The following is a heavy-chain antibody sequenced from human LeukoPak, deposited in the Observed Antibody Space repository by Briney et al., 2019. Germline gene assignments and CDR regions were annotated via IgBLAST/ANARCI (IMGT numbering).Heavy chain of an antibody. Sequence: TASENLSLTCTVSGGSISSSSYYWGWIRQPPGKGLEWIGSIYYSGSTYYNPSLKSRVTISVDTSKNQFSLKLSSVTAADTAVYYCARDSSSYDAFDIWGQGTMVTVSS. CDR2: IYYSGST. J-gene: IGHJ3*02. CDR1: GGSISSSSYY. D-gene: IGHD6-6*01. CDR3: ARDSSSYDAFDI. V-gene: IGHV4-39*07.